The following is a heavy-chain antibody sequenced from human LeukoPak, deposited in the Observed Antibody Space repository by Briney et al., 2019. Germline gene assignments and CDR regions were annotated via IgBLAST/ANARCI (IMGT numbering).Heavy chain of an antibody. CDR1: GGSISSGSYY. D-gene: IGHD3-22*01. J-gene: IGHJ6*03. Sequence: SETLSLTCTVSGGSISSGSYYWGWVRQPPGKGLEWTGHIHYSGRTYYNPSLKSRVTISVDTSKNQFSLKLSSVTAADTAVYYCASIHNYYDSSGYYSIYMAVWGKGTTVTVSS. CDR2: IHYSGRT. CDR3: ASIHNYYDSSGYYSIYMAV. V-gene: IGHV4-39*01.